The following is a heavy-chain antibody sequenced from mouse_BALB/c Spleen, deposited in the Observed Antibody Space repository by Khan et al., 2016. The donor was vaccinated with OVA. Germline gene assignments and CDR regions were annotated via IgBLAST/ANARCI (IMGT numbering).Heavy chain of an antibody. CDR1: GYTFSSYW. D-gene: IGHD1-1*01. Sequence: VQLQESGAELMKPGASVKISCKATGYTFSSYWIEWVKQRPGHGLEWIGEILPGSGRNNYNEKFKGKATFTADTSSNTAYMQLSNLTSDDSAVYYCARGNYYGSRSRFGYWGQGTLVTVSA. J-gene: IGHJ3*01. CDR2: ILPGSGRN. V-gene: IGHV1-9*01. CDR3: ARGNYYGSRSRFGY.